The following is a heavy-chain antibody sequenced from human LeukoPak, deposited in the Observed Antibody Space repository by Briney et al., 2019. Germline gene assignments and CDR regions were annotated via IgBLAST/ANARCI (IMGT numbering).Heavy chain of an antibody. Sequence: GGSLRLSCAASGFTFSSFAMTWVRQAPGTGLEWVSTLRSNGDTAYNADSVKGRFTISRDNSKNTVYLQMNILRVEDTAIYYCARGQELDDGVFDSWGQGTLVTVSA. CDR1: GFTFSSFA. D-gene: IGHD1-1*01. J-gene: IGHJ4*02. CDR3: ARGQELDDGVFDS. CDR2: LRSNGDTA. V-gene: IGHV3-23*01.